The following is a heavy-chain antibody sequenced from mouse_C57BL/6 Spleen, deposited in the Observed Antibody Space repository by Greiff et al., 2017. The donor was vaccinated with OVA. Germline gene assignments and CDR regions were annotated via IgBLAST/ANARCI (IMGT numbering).Heavy chain of an antibody. J-gene: IGHJ2*01. Sequence: VQLQQSGPELVKPGASVKISCKASGYAFSSSWLTWVKPRPGKGLEWIGRIYPGDGDTNYNGKFKGKATLTADKSSSTAYMQLSSLTSEDSAVYFCARRSDYGSIYFDYWGQGTTLTVSS. CDR3: ARRSDYGSIYFDY. CDR2: IYPGDGDT. V-gene: IGHV1-82*01. D-gene: IGHD1-1*01. CDR1: GYAFSSSW.